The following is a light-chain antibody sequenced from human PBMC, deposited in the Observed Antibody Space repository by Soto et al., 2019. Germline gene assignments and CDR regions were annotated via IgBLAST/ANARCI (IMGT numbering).Light chain of an antibody. Sequence: DIQMTQSPSTLSASVGDRVTITCRASQSISSWLAWYQQKPGKAPKVLIFDASSLESGVPSRFSGSGSATEFTLTISSLQPDDFATYYCQQYNSYPLTFGGGTKVDIK. CDR1: QSISSW. CDR2: DAS. J-gene: IGKJ4*01. V-gene: IGKV1-5*01. CDR3: QQYNSYPLT.